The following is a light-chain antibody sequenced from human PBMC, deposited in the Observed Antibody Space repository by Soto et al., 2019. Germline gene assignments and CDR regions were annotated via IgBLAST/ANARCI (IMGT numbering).Light chain of an antibody. CDR3: QQYYATPIT. V-gene: IGKV4-1*01. Sequence: DIVMTQSPDSLAVSLGERATINCKSSQSVLSRSDNNNYLASFQQKPGQPPKALIYWASTRESGVPDRFSGSGSGTDFTLTITSLQAEDVAVYYCQQYYATPITFSQGTRLEIK. J-gene: IGKJ5*01. CDR2: WAS. CDR1: QSVLSRSDNNNY.